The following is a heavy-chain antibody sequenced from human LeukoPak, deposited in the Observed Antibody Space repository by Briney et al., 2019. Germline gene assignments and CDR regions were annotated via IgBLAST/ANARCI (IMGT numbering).Heavy chain of an antibody. CDR3: AREIIYSNYDYYGMDV. V-gene: IGHV3-33*01. CDR2: IWYDGSNK. D-gene: IGHD4-11*01. Sequence: GGSLRLSCAASGSTFSSYGMHWVRQAPGKGLEWVAVIWYDGSNKYYADSVKGRFTISRDNSKNTLYLQMNSLRAEDTAVYYCAREIIYSNYDYYGMDVWGQGTTVTVSS. J-gene: IGHJ6*02. CDR1: GSTFSSYG.